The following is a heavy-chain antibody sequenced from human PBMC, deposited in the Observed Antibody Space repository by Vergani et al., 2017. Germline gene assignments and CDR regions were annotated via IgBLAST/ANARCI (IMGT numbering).Heavy chain of an antibody. J-gene: IGHJ6*03. V-gene: IGHV3-23*01. CDR1: GFTFSSYA. Sequence: EVQLLESGGGLVQPGGSLRLSCAASGFTFSSYAMSWVRQAPGKGLEWVSAISGSGGSTYYADSVKGRFTISRDNSKNTLYLQMNSLRAEDTAVYYCAREEGVVVPATLPQPYYYYYYYMDVWGKGTTVTVSS. CDR2: ISGSGGST. D-gene: IGHD2-2*01. CDR3: AREEGVVVPATLPQPYYYYYYYMDV.